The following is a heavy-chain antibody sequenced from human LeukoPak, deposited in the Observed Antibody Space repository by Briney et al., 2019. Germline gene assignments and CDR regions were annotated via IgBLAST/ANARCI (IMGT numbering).Heavy chain of an antibody. CDR3: AEPGITMIGGV. CDR1: GFTFSSYE. V-gene: IGHV3-48*03. Sequence: GGSLRLSCAASGFTFSSYEMNWVRQAPGKRLEWVSYISSSGSTIYYADSVKGRFTISRDNAKNSLYLQMNSLRAEDTAVYYCAEPGITMIGGVWGKGTTVTISS. D-gene: IGHD3-10*02. CDR2: ISSSGSTI. J-gene: IGHJ6*04.